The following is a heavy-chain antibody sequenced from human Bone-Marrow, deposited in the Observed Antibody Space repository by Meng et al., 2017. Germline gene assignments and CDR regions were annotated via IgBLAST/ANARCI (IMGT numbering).Heavy chain of an antibody. CDR1: GYTFTSYY. CDR3: ARETTRVWWFDP. CDR2: INPSGGST. V-gene: IGHV1-46*01. Sequence: QVQLVQSGAEVKEPGASVKVSCKASGYTFTSYYMHWVRQGPGQGLEWMGIINPSGGSTSYAQKFQGRVTMTRDTSTSTVYMELISLRSEDTAVYYCARETTRVWWFDPWGQGTLVTVSS. J-gene: IGHJ5*02. D-gene: IGHD1-1*01.